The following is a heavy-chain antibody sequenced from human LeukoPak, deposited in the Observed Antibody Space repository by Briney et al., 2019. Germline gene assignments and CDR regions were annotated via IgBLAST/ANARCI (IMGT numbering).Heavy chain of an antibody. J-gene: IGHJ2*01. Sequence: SETLFLTCTVSGGSISSYYWSLIRQPPGKGLEWIGYIYYSGSTNYNPSLKSRVTISVDTSKNQFSLKLSSVTAADTAVYYCARHTIQWYFDLWGRGTLVTVSS. CDR3: ARHTIQWYFDL. CDR1: GGSISSYY. V-gene: IGHV4-59*08. D-gene: IGHD3-9*01. CDR2: IYYSGST.